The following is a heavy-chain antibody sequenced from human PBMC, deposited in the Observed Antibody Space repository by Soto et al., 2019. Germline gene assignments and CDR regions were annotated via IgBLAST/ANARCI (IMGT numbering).Heavy chain of an antibody. CDR3: ARDAYYDSSGYYLRGPSVI. J-gene: IGHJ4*02. CDR1: GGSVSSGSYY. Sequence: SETLSLTCTVSGGSVSSGSYYWSWIRQPPGKGLEWIGYIYYSGSTNYNPSLKSRVTISVDTSKNQFSLKLSSVTAADTAVYYCARDAYYDSSGYYLRGPSVIWGQGTLVTVSS. D-gene: IGHD3-22*01. V-gene: IGHV4-61*01. CDR2: IYYSGST.